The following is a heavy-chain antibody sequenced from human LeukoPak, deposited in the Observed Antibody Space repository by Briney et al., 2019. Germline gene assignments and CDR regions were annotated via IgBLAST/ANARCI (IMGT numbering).Heavy chain of an antibody. J-gene: IGHJ4*02. D-gene: IGHD3-10*01. CDR2: ISAYNGNT. Sequence: ASVKVSCKASGYTFTSYGISWVRQAPGQGLEWMGWISAYNGNTNYAQKLQGRVTMTTDTSTSTAYMELRSLRSDDTAVYYCARDLDVLLWFGARFDYWGQGTLVTVSS. CDR1: GYTFTSYG. CDR3: ARDLDVLLWFGARFDY. V-gene: IGHV1-18*01.